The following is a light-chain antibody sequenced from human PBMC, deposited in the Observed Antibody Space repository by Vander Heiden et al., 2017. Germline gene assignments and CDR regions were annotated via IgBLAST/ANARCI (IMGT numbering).Light chain of an antibody. CDR1: QSLLHTDGKTY. V-gene: IGKV2-29*03. J-gene: IGKJ1*01. CDR2: DIS. Sequence: VMTETPLALSVTPGQPASISCESSQSLLHTDGKTYLAWFLQKPEQPPQLLIYDISTRFSGVSDRFSGSGSGTDFTLTISRVEPEDVGVYYCMHAINLPRTFGQGTKVEIK. CDR3: MHAINLPRT.